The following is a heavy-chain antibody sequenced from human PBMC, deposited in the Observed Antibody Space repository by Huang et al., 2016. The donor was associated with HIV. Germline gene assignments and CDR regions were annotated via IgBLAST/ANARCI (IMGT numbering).Heavy chain of an antibody. V-gene: IGHV4-34*02. CDR2: VNDSGAT. CDR1: GGSFTGNY. Sequence: QMQLQQRGAGLLKPSETLSLTCGVSGGSFTGNYLTWVRQAPGKGLEWLGEVNDSGATNYTPSLNGRGTISLDKSNRELSLNLRSVTAADTAVYYCARQWTILEWLLGLDVWGQGTTVIVSS. D-gene: IGHD3-3*01. J-gene: IGHJ6*02. CDR3: ARQWTILEWLLGLDV.